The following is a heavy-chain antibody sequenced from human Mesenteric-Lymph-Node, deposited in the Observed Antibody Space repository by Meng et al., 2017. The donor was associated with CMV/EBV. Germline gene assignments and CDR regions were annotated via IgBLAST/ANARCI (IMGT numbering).Heavy chain of an antibody. CDR2: IIPILGIA. CDR3: ARRVGATVLGPYYFDY. Sequence: GGTFSSYAISWVRQAPGQGLEWMGGIIPILGIANYAQKFQGRVTITADKSTSTAYMELSSLRSEDTAVYYCARRVGATVLGPYYFDYWGQGTLVTVSS. D-gene: IGHD1-26*01. J-gene: IGHJ4*02. CDR1: GGTFSSYA. V-gene: IGHV1-69*10.